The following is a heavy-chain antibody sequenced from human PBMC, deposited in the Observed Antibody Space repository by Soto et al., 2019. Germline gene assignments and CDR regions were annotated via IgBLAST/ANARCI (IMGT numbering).Heavy chain of an antibody. Sequence: EVQLVESGGGLVQPGGSLRLSCAVSGFTFSDAWMSWVRQAPGKGLEWVGRIKSKIDGGKNEYAAPVKDRFTISRDDSKNTLYLQMNSLKTEDTAVYYCITLTAAARGYWGQGTLVTVSS. D-gene: IGHD6-13*01. CDR3: ITLTAAARGY. V-gene: IGHV3-15*01. J-gene: IGHJ4*02. CDR2: IKSKIDGGKN. CDR1: GFTFSDAW.